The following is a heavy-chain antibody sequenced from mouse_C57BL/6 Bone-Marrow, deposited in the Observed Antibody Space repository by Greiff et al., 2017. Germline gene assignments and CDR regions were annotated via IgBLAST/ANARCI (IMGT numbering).Heavy chain of an antibody. CDR1: GYTFTDYE. J-gene: IGHJ1*03. CDR2: IDPETGGT. CDR3: SSYDYGGYFDD. V-gene: IGHV1-15*01. Sequence: QVQLQQSGAELVRPGASVTLSCKASGYTFTDYEMHWVKQTPVHGLEWIGAIDPETGGTAYNQKFKGKAILTADTSACTAYMELRSLTSEDSDVYYCSSYDYGGYFDDWGTGTTVTVSS. D-gene: IGHD2-4*01.